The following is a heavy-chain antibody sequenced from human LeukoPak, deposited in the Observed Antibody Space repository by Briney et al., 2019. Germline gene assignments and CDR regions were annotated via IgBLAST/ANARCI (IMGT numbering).Heavy chain of an antibody. D-gene: IGHD3-10*01. J-gene: IGHJ4*02. V-gene: IGHV4-4*02. Sequence: SGTLSLTCAVSVVSLISSTWWSWVRQPPGKGLEWIGEIWHSGSTNYNPSLRSRVIISVDKSKNQFSLKLSSVTGADTAVYYRARIGGYSGAANAFDYWGQGTLVTVSS. CDR1: VVSLISSTW. CDR2: IWHSGST. CDR3: ARIGGYSGAANAFDY.